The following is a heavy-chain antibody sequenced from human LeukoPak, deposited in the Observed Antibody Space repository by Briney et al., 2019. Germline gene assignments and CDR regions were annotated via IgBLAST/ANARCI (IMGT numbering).Heavy chain of an antibody. Sequence: PGGSLRLSCAASGFTFDDFAMSWVRQAPGKGLEWVSGIKWNGGSTGYADSVKGRFTISRDNAKNSLYLQMNSLRAEDTALYYCAREEFDYWGQGTLVTVSS. CDR2: IKWNGGST. CDR3: AREEFDY. CDR1: GFTFDDFA. V-gene: IGHV3-20*04. J-gene: IGHJ4*02.